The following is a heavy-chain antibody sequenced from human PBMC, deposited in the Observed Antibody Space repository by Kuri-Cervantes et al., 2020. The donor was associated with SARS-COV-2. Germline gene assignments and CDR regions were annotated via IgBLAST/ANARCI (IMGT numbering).Heavy chain of an antibody. J-gene: IGHJ4*02. V-gene: IGHV1-3*01. D-gene: IGHD6-19*01. CDR3: ARGRRAVAGRRNGFDY. CDR1: GYTFTSYA. CDR2: INAGNGNT. Sequence: ASVKVSCKASGYTFTSYAMHWVRQAPGQRLEWMGWINAGNGNTKYSQKFQGRVTITRDTSASTAYMELSSLRSEDTAVYYCARGRRAVAGRRNGFDYWGQGTLVTVSS.